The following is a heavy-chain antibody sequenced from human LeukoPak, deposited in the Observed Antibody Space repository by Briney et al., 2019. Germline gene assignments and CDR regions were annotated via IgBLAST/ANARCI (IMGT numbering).Heavy chain of an antibody. Sequence: GGSLKLSCSASAFTISDSAMHWVRQASGKGLEWAGHIRSKAQNYATAYAASVRGRFTISRDDSKNTAYLQMNSLKIEDTAVYYCSGWKGGDDCWGQGALVTVSS. CDR1: AFTISDSA. V-gene: IGHV3-73*01. CDR2: IRSKAQNYAT. CDR3: SGWKGGDDC. J-gene: IGHJ4*02. D-gene: IGHD1-1*01.